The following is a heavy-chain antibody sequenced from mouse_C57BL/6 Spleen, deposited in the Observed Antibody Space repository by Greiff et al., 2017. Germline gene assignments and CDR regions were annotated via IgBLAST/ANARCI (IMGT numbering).Heavy chain of an antibody. V-gene: IGHV1-81*01. D-gene: IGHD3-3*01. Sequence: QVQLQQSGAELARPGASVKLSCKASGYTFTSYGISWVKQRTGQGLEWIGEIYPRSGNTYYNEKFKGKATLTADKSSSTAYMELRSRTSEDSAVYFCASWGRDAMDYWGQGTSVTVSS. CDR1: GYTFTSYG. CDR2: IYPRSGNT. J-gene: IGHJ4*01. CDR3: ASWGRDAMDY.